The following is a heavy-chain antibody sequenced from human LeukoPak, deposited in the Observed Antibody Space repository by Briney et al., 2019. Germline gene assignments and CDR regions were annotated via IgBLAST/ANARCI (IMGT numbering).Heavy chain of an antibody. J-gene: IGHJ4*02. V-gene: IGHV3-23*01. CDR3: AKVWSRALRFLEWRDY. CDR1: GFTFSSYV. D-gene: IGHD3-3*01. Sequence: GGSLRLSCAASGFTFSSYVMSWVRQAPGKGLEWVSAISSSGESTYSADSVKGRFTISRDNSKNTLYLQMNSLRAEDTAVYYCAKVWSRALRFLEWRDYWGQGTLVTVSS. CDR2: ISSSGEST.